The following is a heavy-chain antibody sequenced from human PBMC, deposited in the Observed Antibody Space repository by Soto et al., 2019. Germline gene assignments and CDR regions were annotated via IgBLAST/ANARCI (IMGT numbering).Heavy chain of an antibody. CDR2: ISYDENEK. CDR1: GFTFSTYG. Sequence: GGSLRLSCAVSGFTFSTYGMHWVRQAPGKGLEWVAVISYDENEKHYADSVKGRFTISRDNSKNTLSLQMNFLTPEDTAVYYCASWGHIVPVSPTDFDHWGEGTLVTVSS. CDR3: ASWGHIVPVSPTDFDH. J-gene: IGHJ4*02. V-gene: IGHV3-30*03. D-gene: IGHD2-21*01.